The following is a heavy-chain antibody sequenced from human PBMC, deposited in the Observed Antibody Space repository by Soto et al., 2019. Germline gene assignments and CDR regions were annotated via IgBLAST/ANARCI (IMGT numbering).Heavy chain of an antibody. Sequence: PSETLSLTCAVYGGSFSDYYWTWIRQPAGKGLEWIGEIHHSGSTNYNPSLKSRVAISEDTSKNQFSLILNSVTAADTAVYYCARPREQWQYDAFDIWGRGTMVTVSS. V-gene: IGHV4-34*01. CDR2: IHHSGST. CDR1: GGSFSDYY. J-gene: IGHJ3*02. CDR3: ARPREQWQYDAFDI. D-gene: IGHD1-26*01.